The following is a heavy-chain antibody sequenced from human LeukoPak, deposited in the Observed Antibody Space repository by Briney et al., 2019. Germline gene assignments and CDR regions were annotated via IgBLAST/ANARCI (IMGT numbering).Heavy chain of an antibody. CDR2: IHPDGSGK. CDR3: ASQASARFDY. Sequence: GGSLRLSCAASGFIFSNYWMAWVRQAPGKGLEWVAMIHPDGSGKSYVDSVRGRFTISRDNAKNSLFLQMNSLRVEDTAVYYCASQASARFDYWDQGTLVTVSS. CDR1: GFIFSNYW. V-gene: IGHV3-7*02. D-gene: IGHD6-25*01. J-gene: IGHJ4*02.